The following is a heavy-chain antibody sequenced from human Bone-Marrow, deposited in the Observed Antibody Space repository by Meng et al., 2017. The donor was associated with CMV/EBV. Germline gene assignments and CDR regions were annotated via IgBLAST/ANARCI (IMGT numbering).Heavy chain of an antibody. CDR3: TAPGGNLPV. J-gene: IGHJ4*02. CDR2: ISSSGGST. D-gene: IGHD4-23*01. CDR1: GFTFASYA. Sequence: GGSLRLSCAASGFTFASYAMSWVRQAPGKGLEWVSGISSSGGSTYYADSVKGRFTISRDNSRNTLHLQMDSLRAEDTAVYYCTAPGGNLPVWGQGTLVTVSS. V-gene: IGHV3-23*01.